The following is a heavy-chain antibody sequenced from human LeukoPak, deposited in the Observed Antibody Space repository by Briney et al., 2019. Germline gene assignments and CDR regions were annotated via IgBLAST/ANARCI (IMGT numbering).Heavy chain of an antibody. V-gene: IGHV3-30*18. CDR1: GFTFSSYN. J-gene: IGHJ4*02. CDR3: AKEVPGIAVAGPDY. D-gene: IGHD6-19*01. CDR2: ISYDGGNK. Sequence: GGSLRLSCAASGFTFSSYNMHWFRQAQAKWLGWVTLISYDGGNKYYGDSVKGRFTISRDNSKNTLYLQMNSLRVEDKAVYYCAKEVPGIAVAGPDYWGQGTLVTVSS.